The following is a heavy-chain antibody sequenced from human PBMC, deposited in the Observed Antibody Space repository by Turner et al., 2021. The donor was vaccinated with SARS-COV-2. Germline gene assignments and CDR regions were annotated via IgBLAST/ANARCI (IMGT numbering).Heavy chain of an antibody. V-gene: IGHV3-23*01. CDR1: GFTFSSYA. Sequence: EVQLLESGGGLVQPGGSLRLSCAASGFTFSSYAMSWVRQAPGKGLEWVSEISSSAFTTSYADSVRGRFTISRDNSKNTLFLQMNSLRAEDTAVYYCVRNDYDFWSGYPDSWGQGTLVTVSS. CDR2: ISSSAFTT. D-gene: IGHD3-3*01. CDR3: VRNDYDFWSGYPDS. J-gene: IGHJ4*02.